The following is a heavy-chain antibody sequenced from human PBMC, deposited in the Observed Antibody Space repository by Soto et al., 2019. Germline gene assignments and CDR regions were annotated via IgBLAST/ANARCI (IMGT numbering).Heavy chain of an antibody. Sequence: EVHLVESGGGLVQPGGSLRLSCAASGFTFSTYWMHWVRQAPGKGLVWVSRINAAGTTTTYADSVKGRFTISRDNAKNTRYRQMNSLRAEDTAVYFCATVATHSYNWVDPWGQGTLVTISS. CDR2: INAAGTTT. J-gene: IGHJ5*02. CDR3: ATVATHSYNWVDP. CDR1: GFTFSTYW. D-gene: IGHD3-3*02. V-gene: IGHV3-74*01.